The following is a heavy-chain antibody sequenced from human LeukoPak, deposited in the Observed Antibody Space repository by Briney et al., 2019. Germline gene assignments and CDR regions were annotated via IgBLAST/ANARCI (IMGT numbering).Heavy chain of an antibody. CDR2: ISGSGGST. V-gene: IGHV3-23*01. J-gene: IGHJ4*02. CDR3: AKDQGRYSSSWRFDY. CDR1: GFTFSSYA. Sequence: GRSLRLSCAASGFTFSSYAMSWVRQAPGKGLEWVSAISGSGGSTYYADSVKGRFTISRDNSKNTLYLQMNSLRAEDTAVYYCAKDQGRYSSSWRFDYWGQGTLVTVSS. D-gene: IGHD6-13*01.